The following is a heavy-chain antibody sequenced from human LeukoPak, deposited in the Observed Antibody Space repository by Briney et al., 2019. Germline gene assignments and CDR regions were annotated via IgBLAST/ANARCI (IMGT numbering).Heavy chain of an antibody. CDR3: ARGYCSSTSCYYFDY. J-gene: IGHJ4*02. D-gene: IGHD2-2*01. CDR1: GGTFSSYA. Sequence: ASVNVSCKASGGTFSSYAISWVRQAPGQGLEWMGGIIPIFGTANYAQKFQGRVTITADESTSTAYMEPSSLRSEDTAVYYCARGYCSSTSCYYFDYWGQGTQVTVSS. CDR2: IIPIFGTA. V-gene: IGHV1-69*13.